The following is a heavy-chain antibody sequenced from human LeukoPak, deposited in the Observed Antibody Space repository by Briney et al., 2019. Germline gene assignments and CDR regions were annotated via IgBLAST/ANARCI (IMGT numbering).Heavy chain of an antibody. D-gene: IGHD3-22*01. CDR1: GFTFSTYE. CDR3: AREVYDSSGYDYYRPDFDI. CDR2: ISPGGITI. V-gene: IGHV3-48*03. Sequence: GGSLKLSCAASGFTFSTYEMSWVRQAPGKGLEWVSYISPGGITIHYADSVKGAVSISRDNAKSSLYLQLNRLRAEDTAVYYCAREVYDSSGYDYYRPDFDIWGQGTMVTVSS. J-gene: IGHJ3*02.